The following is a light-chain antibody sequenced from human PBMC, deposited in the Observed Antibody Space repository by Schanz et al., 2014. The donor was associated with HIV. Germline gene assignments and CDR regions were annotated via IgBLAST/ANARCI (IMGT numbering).Light chain of an antibody. J-gene: IGLJ3*02. CDR2: NTY. Sequence: QSVLTQPPSASGTPGQRVTISCSGSSSSIKTDTVNWFQQLPGTAPKLLIYNTYHRPSGVPDRFSGSESGTSASLAISGLQSEDEAHYYCATWDDSLSGVFGGGTKLTVL. CDR3: ATWDDSLSGV. V-gene: IGLV1-44*01. CDR1: SSSIKTDT.